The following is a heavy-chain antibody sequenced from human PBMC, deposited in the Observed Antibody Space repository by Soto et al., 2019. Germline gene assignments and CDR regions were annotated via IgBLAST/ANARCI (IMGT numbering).Heavy chain of an antibody. CDR2: ISDDGSNK. V-gene: IGHV3-30-3*01. CDR1: GFTFTSYA. Sequence: QVQLVESGGGVVQPGRSLRLSCAASGFTFTSYAMHWVRQAPGKGLEWVAVISDDGSNKYYADSVKGRFTISRDNSKNTLYLQMNSLRAEDRAVYYCARDARDGYNPYFDYWGQGTLVTVSS. CDR3: ARDARDGYNPYFDY. D-gene: IGHD5-12*01. J-gene: IGHJ4*02.